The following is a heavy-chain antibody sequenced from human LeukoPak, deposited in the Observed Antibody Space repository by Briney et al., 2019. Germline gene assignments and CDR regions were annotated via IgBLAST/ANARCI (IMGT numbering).Heavy chain of an antibody. D-gene: IGHD6-6*01. Sequence: SETLSLTCAVYGGSFSGYYWSWIRQPPGKGLKAIGEISHSGSTNYNPSLKSRVTISADTSKNQFSLQPSCVTAAETAVYYCARPNSSIAARANFDYWGQGTLVTVSS. CDR3: ARPNSSIAARANFDY. CDR2: ISHSGST. V-gene: IGHV4-34*01. J-gene: IGHJ4*02. CDR1: GGSFSGYY.